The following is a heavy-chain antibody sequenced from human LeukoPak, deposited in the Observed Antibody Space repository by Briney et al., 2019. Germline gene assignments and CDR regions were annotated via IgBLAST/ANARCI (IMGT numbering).Heavy chain of an antibody. CDR3: ARPAEWHLLYYMDV. Sequence: ASVKVSCKASGYSFTSYAMNWVRQAPGQRLEWMGWIYGDNGNTKYSQEFQGRVTITRDTSASTAYMELSSLRSDDTAVYFCARPAEWHLLYYMDVWGKGTTVTVSS. CDR1: GYSFTSYA. CDR2: IYGDNGNT. D-gene: IGHD3-3*01. V-gene: IGHV1-3*01. J-gene: IGHJ6*03.